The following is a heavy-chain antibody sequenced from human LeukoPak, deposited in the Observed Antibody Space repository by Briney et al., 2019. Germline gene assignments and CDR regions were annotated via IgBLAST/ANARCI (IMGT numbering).Heavy chain of an antibody. CDR3: ARGGTTPIDFWSGSLGYYYYYYMDV. Sequence: SVKVSCKASGDTFSSYAISWVRQAPGEGLEWMGGIIPIFGTANYAQKFQGRVTITADESTSTAYMELSSLRSEDTAVYYCARGGTTPIDFWSGSLGYYYYYYMDVWGKGTTVTVSS. V-gene: IGHV1-69*13. CDR1: GDTFSSYA. D-gene: IGHD3-3*01. CDR2: IIPIFGTA. J-gene: IGHJ6*03.